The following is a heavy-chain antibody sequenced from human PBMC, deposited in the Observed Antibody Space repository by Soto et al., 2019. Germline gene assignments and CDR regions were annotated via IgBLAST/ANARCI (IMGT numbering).Heavy chain of an antibody. V-gene: IGHV4-34*01. Sequence: QVQLQQWGAGLLKPSETLSLTCAVYGGSFSGYYWSWIRQPPGKGLEWIGEINHSGSTNYNPSLKSRVTISVDTSKNQFSLKLSSVTAADTAVYYCARGRIVVVVAAYNYYMEVWGKGTTVTVSS. CDR2: INHSGST. J-gene: IGHJ6*03. CDR3: ARGRIVVVVAAYNYYMEV. CDR1: GGSFSGYY. D-gene: IGHD2-15*01.